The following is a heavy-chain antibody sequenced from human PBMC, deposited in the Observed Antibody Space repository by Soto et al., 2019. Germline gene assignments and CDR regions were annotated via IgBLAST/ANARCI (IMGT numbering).Heavy chain of an antibody. Sequence: GGSLRLSCAASGFTFSSYGMHWVRQAPGKGLEWVAVIWYDGSNKYYADSVKGRFTISRDNSKNTLYLQMNSLRAEDTAVYYCARDGSITIFGVVIAEHYYGMDVWGQGTTVTVSS. V-gene: IGHV3-33*01. CDR3: ARDGSITIFGVVIAEHYYGMDV. J-gene: IGHJ6*02. CDR2: IWYDGSNK. D-gene: IGHD3-3*01. CDR1: GFTFSSYG.